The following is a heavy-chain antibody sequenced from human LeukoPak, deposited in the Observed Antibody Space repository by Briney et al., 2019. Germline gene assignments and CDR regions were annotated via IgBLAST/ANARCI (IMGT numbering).Heavy chain of an antibody. J-gene: IGHJ4*02. CDR3: ASGYNNYFFDC. CDR2: IYPGDSDT. V-gene: IGHV5-51*01. D-gene: IGHD5-24*01. CDR1: GYSFTNYW. Sequence: GESLQNSCQASGYSFTNYWIGWVRQMPGKGLEWVGIIYPGDSDTRYSPSFQGQVTISADKSISTAFLQWSSLKASDTAMYYCASGYNNYFFDCWGQGTLVTVSS.